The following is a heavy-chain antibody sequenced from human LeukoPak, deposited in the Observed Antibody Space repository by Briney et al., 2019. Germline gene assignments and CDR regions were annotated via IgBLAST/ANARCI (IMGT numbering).Heavy chain of an antibody. V-gene: IGHV1-2*06. CDR3: ARAGHSSVYSDFDY. Sequence: ASVTVSFMASGYTFTVYYMHWVRQAPGQGLEWMGRINPNSGGTNYAQKFQGRVTMTRDTSISTAYMELSRLRSDDTAVYYCARAGHSSVYSDFDYWGQGTLVTVSS. J-gene: IGHJ4*02. CDR2: INPNSGGT. D-gene: IGHD3-22*01. CDR1: GYTFTVYY.